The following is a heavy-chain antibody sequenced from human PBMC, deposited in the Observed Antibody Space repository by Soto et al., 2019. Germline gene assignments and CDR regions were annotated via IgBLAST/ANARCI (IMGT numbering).Heavy chain of an antibody. CDR1: GFTFSSYS. V-gene: IGHV3-48*01. J-gene: IGHJ3*02. D-gene: IGHD4-17*01. CDR3: ARDERAYGADALDI. CDR2: ISSSGSTI. Sequence: EVQLVESGGGLVQPGGSLRLSCAASGFTFSSYSMTWVRQAPAKGLEWVSYISSSGSTIYYADSVKGRFTISRDNAQNSLFLQMISLRAEDTAVYYCARDERAYGADALDIWGQGTMVTVSS.